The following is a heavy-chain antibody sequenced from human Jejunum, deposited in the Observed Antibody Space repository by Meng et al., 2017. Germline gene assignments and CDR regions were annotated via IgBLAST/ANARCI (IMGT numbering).Heavy chain of an antibody. D-gene: IGHD1-26*01. J-gene: IGHJ4*02. CDR1: GYTFTGYY. CDR3: ARDRGGGSSPGY. Sequence: QVPMVQSGSEAKKPGASVKVSCKASGYTFTGYYMHCVRQAPGQGLEWMGWINPNSGGTNYAQKFQGRVTMTRDTSISTAYMELSRLRSDDTAVYYCARDRGGGSSPGYWGQGTLVTVSS. CDR2: INPNSGGT. V-gene: IGHV1-2*02.